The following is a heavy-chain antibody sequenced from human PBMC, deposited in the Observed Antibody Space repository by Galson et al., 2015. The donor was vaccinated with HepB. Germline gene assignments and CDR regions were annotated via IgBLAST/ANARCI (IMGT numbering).Heavy chain of an antibody. CDR1: GFTFSSYA. CDR2: ISGSGGST. D-gene: IGHD3-3*01. CDR3: AKTSRYFWSGYYNYYYGMDV. J-gene: IGHJ6*02. V-gene: IGHV3-23*01. Sequence: SLRLSCAASGFTFSSYAMSWVRQAPGKGLEWVSAISGSGGSTYYADSVKGRFTISRDNSKNTLYLQMNSLRAEDTAVYYCAKTSRYFWSGYYNYYYGMDVWGQGTTVTVSS.